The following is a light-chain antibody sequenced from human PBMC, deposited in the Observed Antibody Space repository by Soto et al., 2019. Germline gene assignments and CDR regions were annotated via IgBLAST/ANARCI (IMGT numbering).Light chain of an antibody. V-gene: IGKV3-20*01. CDR2: ATS. CDR3: KQYGSSLN. CDR1: QSISRSD. J-gene: IGKJ4*01. Sequence: EIVLTHSPGTVSFSPWESATLSCSSSQSISRSDLGWYQHRPGQSPRLLIYATSSRATGIPDRFTGGGAGTGFTLTISRLEPGDSAVYYCKQYGSSLNFGGGTKVDIK.